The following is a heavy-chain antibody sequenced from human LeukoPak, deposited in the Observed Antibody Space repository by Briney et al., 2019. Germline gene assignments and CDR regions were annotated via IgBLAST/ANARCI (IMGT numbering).Heavy chain of an antibody. J-gene: IGHJ6*02. D-gene: IGHD1-1*01. CDR3: ARVGILETQLYYYYYYGMDV. V-gene: IGHV1-69*04. CDR2: IIPILGIA. Sequence: PRASVKVSCKASGGTFSSYAISWVRQAPGQGLEWMGRIIPILGIANYAQKFQGRVTITADKSTSTAYMELSSLRSEDTAVYYCARVGILETQLYYYYYYGMDVWGQGTTVTVSS. CDR1: GGTFSSYA.